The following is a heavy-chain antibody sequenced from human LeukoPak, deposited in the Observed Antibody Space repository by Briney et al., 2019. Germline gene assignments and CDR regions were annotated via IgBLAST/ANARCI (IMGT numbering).Heavy chain of an antibody. Sequence: SETLSLTCTVPGGSISSYYWSWIRQTPGKGLEWIGYIYYSGSNNYNPSLKSRVTISVDTSKNQFSLKLSSVTAADTAVYYCARAVDTAMVFDYWGQGTLVTVGS. V-gene: IGHV4-59*01. CDR2: IYYSGSN. J-gene: IGHJ4*02. CDR1: GGSISSYY. CDR3: ARAVDTAMVFDY. D-gene: IGHD5-18*01.